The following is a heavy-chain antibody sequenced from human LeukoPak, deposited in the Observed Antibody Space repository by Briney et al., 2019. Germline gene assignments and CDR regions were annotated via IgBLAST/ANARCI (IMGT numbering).Heavy chain of an antibody. J-gene: IGHJ4*02. Sequence: PSETLSLTCAVYGGSFSGYYWSWLRQPPGKGLEWIGEINHSGSTNYNPSLKSRVTISVDTSKNQFSLKLSSVTAADTAVYYCATVYYDFWSGYFETRHFDYWGQGTLVTVSS. V-gene: IGHV4-34*01. CDR3: ATVYYDFWSGYFETRHFDY. CDR2: INHSGST. CDR1: GGSFSGYY. D-gene: IGHD3-3*01.